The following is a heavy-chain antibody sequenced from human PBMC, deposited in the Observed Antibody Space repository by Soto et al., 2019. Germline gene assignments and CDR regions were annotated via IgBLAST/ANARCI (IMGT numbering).Heavy chain of an antibody. Sequence: KPSETLSLTCTVSGGSINSDSYSWSWVRQPPGKGLEWIGYIYHSGSTYYNPSLKSRVTISLDRSRNQFSLKLSPVSAADTAVYYCARDTISHGMDVWGQGTTVTVSS. CDR1: GGSINSDSYS. J-gene: IGHJ6*02. CDR3: ARDTISHGMDV. D-gene: IGHD3-3*01. CDR2: IYHSGST. V-gene: IGHV4-30-2*01.